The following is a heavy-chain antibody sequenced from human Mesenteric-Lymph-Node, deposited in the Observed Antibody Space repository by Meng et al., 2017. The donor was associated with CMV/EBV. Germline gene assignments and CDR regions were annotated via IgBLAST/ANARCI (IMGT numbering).Heavy chain of an antibody. V-gene: IGHV1-69*10. J-gene: IGHJ6*02. CDR2: IIPILGIA. CDR3: ARVTAIAAAGTLYYYGMDV. CDR1: GGTFSSYA. Sequence: SVKVSCEASGGTFSSYAISWMRQAPGQGLEWMGGIIPILGIANYAQKFQGRVTITADKSTSTAYMELSSLRSEDTAVYYCARVTAIAAAGTLYYYGMDVWGQGTTVTVSS. D-gene: IGHD6-13*01.